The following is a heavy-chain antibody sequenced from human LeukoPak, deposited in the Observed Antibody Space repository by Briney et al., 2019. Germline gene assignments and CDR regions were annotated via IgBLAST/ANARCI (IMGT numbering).Heavy chain of an antibody. J-gene: IGHJ5*02. D-gene: IGHD2-2*01. V-gene: IGHV1-46*01. Sequence: ASVKVSCKASGYTFTSYYMHWVRQAPGQGLEWMGIINPSGGSTSYAQKFQGRVTMTRDTSISTAYMELSSLRSEDTAVYYCARTDCSSTSCIVRSLWLQNWFDPWGQGTLVTVSS. CDR1: GYTFTSYY. CDR2: INPSGGST. CDR3: ARTDCSSTSCIVRSLWLQNWFDP.